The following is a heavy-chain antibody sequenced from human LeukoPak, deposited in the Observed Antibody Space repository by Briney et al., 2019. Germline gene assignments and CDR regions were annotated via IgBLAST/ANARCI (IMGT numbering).Heavy chain of an antibody. CDR3: ARGPTVLRFLEWLLKPLDY. Sequence: GYSVKVSCKASGGTFSSYAISWVRQAPGQGLEWMGGIIPIFGTANYAQKFQGRVTITADESTSTAYMELSSLRSEDTAVYYCARGPTVLRFLEWLLKPLDYWGQGTLVTVSS. D-gene: IGHD3-3*01. V-gene: IGHV1-69*01. J-gene: IGHJ4*02. CDR2: IIPIFGTA. CDR1: GGTFSSYA.